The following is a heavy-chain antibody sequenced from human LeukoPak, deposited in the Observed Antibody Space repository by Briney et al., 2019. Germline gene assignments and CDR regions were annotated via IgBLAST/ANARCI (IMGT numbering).Heavy chain of an antibody. CDR3: ARASEGIGYFDT. V-gene: IGHV4-59*01. D-gene: IGHD3-16*01. CDR2: IYHNART. J-gene: IGHJ4*02. CDR1: GASFSNDY. Sequence: SETLSLTCTVSGASFSNDYWSWVRQAPGKGLEWIGYIYHNARTNYNPSLKSGITMSIDTSQKQFSLKRISVTAADTAAYYCARASEGIGYFDTWGRGSLVTVSS.